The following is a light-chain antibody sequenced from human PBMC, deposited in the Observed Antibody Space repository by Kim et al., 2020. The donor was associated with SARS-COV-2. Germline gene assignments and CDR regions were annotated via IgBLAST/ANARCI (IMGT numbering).Light chain of an antibody. CDR1: QGISSY. CDR2: AAS. Sequence: DIQLTQSPSFLSASVGDRVTITRRASQGISSYLAWYQQKPGKAPKLLIYAASTLQSGVPSRFSGSGSGTEFTLTISSLQPEDFATYYCQQLNSYPRTFGQGTKVDIK. J-gene: IGKJ1*01. V-gene: IGKV1-9*01. CDR3: QQLNSYPRT.